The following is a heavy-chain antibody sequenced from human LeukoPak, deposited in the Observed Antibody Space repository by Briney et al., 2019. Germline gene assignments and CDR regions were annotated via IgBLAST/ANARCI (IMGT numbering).Heavy chain of an antibody. CDR3: ARDGKAYDYYYYYMDV. V-gene: IGHV1-69*13. CDR1: GGTFSSYA. CDR2: IIPIFGTA. J-gene: IGHJ6*03. D-gene: IGHD4-23*01. Sequence: SVRVSCTASGGTFSSYAISWGRQSPGQRLGWLGGIIPIFGTANDAQKFQGRVTITADESTSTAYMELSSLRSEDTAVYYCARDGKAYDYYYYYMDVWGKGTTVTVSS.